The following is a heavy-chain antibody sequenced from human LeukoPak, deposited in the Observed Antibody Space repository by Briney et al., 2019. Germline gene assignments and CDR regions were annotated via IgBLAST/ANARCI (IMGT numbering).Heavy chain of an antibody. V-gene: IGHV3-74*01. CDR3: ARGGVGAVFDY. CDR1: GFAFSSYG. CDR2: YSDGSST. D-gene: IGHD1-26*01. Sequence: PGGSLRLPCAASGFAFSSYGMHWVRQARGNGLVWVSYSDGSSTNYADSVKGRFTISRDNAKNTLYLQMNSLRAEDTAVYYCARGGVGAVFDYWGQGTLVTVSS. J-gene: IGHJ4*02.